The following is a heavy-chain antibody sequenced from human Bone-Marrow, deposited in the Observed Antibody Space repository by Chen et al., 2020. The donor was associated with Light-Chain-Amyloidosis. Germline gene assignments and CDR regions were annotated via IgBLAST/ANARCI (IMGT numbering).Heavy chain of an antibody. D-gene: IGHD3-16*01. V-gene: IGHV3-33*08. CDR3: VRWGFTKMSSMDV. J-gene: IGHJ6*02. Sequence: QVQLVESGGGVVQPGRSLRLSCAASGFTFSQYAMEWVRQAPGKGLEWVAVRWHDGSNKYYADSVKGRFTISKDNSKNTLHLQMNSLRAEDTAIYYCVRWGFTKMSSMDVWGQGTTVTVSS. CDR1: GFTFSQYA. CDR2: RWHDGSNK.